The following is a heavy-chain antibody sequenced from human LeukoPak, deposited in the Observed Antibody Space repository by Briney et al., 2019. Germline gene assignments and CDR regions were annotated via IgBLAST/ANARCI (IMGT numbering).Heavy chain of an antibody. J-gene: IGHJ4*02. V-gene: IGHV3-23*01. CDR3: AKGIVATLGWLPDRFDY. Sequence: GGSLRLSCAASGFTFSSYAMSWVRQAPGKGLEWVSAISGSGGSTYYADSVKGRFTISRDNSKNTLYLQMNSLRAEDTAVYYCAKGIVATLGWLPDRFDYWGQGTLVTVSS. CDR2: ISGSGGST. CDR1: GFTFSSYA. D-gene: IGHD5-12*01.